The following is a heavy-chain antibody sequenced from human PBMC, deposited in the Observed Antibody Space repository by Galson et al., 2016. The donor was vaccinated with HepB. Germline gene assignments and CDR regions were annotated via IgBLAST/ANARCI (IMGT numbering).Heavy chain of an antibody. Sequence: SLRLSCAVSGFTFSRYAMNWVRQAPGEGLEWVSAISGAGGSTYYTDSVKGRFTISRDNSKNTLFLQMNSLRVEDTAIYYCAKGLGARRIPIDYWGQGTLVTVSS. CDR2: ISGAGGST. CDR1: GFTFSRYA. J-gene: IGHJ4*02. V-gene: IGHV3-23*01. D-gene: IGHD1-26*01. CDR3: AKGLGARRIPIDY.